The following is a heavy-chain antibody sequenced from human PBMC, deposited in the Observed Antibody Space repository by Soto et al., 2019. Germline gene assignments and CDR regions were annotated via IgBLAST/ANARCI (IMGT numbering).Heavy chain of an antibody. CDR3: AREYCSGGGWSPFFDY. CDR1: GYTFTGHS. CDR2: INPNSGST. Sequence: QVQLVQSGAEVKKPGASVKVSCKASGYTFTGHSIHWVRQAPGQGLEWMGWINPNSGSTNYAQHFQGRVTRARDTSIITADMDLSRLTSDDTAVYYCAREYCSGGGWSPFFDYWGQGTLVTVSS. J-gene: IGHJ4*02. D-gene: IGHD2-15*01. V-gene: IGHV1-2*02.